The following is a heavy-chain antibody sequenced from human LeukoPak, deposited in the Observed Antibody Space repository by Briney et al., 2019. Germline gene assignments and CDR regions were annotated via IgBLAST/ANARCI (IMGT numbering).Heavy chain of an antibody. V-gene: IGHV3-7*03. D-gene: IGHD3-10*01. CDR3: AREQGGSGSYYYYYYGMDV. CDR2: LKQDGSEK. J-gene: IGHJ6*04. Sequence: GGSLRLSCAASGFTFSSYWMSWVRQAPGKGLEGVANLKQDGSEKYYVDSVKGRFTISRDNAKNSLYLQMNSLRAEDTAVYYCAREQGGSGSYYYYYYGMDVWGKGTTVTVSS. CDR1: GFTFSSYW.